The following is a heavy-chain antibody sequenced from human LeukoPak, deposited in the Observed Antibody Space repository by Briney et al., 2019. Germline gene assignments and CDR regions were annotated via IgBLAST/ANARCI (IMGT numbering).Heavy chain of an antibody. Sequence: GGSLRLSCAASGFTFSDYYMSWIRQAPGKGLEWVSYISSSGSTIYYADSVKGRFTISRDNAKNSLYLQMNSLRAEDTAVYYCARGPYYYDSSGYYYSPYFDYWGQGTLVTISS. CDR3: ARGPYYYDSSGYYYSPYFDY. J-gene: IGHJ4*02. V-gene: IGHV3-11*01. D-gene: IGHD3-22*01. CDR2: ISSSGSTI. CDR1: GFTFSDYY.